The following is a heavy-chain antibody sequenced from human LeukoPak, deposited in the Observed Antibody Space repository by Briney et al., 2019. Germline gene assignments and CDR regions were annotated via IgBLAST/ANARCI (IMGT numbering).Heavy chain of an antibody. D-gene: IGHD3-16*01. CDR1: GFTFSSCA. Sequence: GGSLRLSCAASGFTFSSCAMHWVRQAPGKGLEYVAAISGTGGTTYYAIPVKGRFTISRDNSRNTLYLQVGSLRAEDMAVYYCARGHYDYVWGSYAFDIWGQGTMVTVSS. J-gene: IGHJ3*02. V-gene: IGHV3-64*01. CDR3: ARGHYDYVWGSYAFDI. CDR2: ISGTGGTT.